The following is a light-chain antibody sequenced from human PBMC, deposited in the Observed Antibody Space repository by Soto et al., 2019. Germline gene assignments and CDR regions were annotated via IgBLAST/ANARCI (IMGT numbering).Light chain of an antibody. CDR2: EVS. V-gene: IGLV2-23*02. CDR1: SSDVGSYNL. J-gene: IGLJ3*02. Sequence: QSALTQPASVSGSPGQSITISCTGTSSDVGSYNLVSWYQQHPGKAPKLMIYEVSKRPSGVSNRFSGSKSGNTAPLTISGLQAEDEADYNCCSYAGSSTLVFGGGTKVTGL. CDR3: CSYAGSSTLV.